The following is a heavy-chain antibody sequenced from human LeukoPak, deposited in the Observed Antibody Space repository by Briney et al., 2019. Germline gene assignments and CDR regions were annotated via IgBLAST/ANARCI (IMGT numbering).Heavy chain of an antibody. J-gene: IGHJ4*02. CDR1: GFTFDDYG. Sequence: GGSLRLSCAASGFTFDDYGMSWVRQAPGKGLEWVSGINWNGGSTGYADSVKGRFTISRDSAKNSLYLQMNSLRAEDTALYYCARGGYYDSSGYAYFDYWGQGTLVTVSS. CDR2: INWNGGST. CDR3: ARGGYYDSSGYAYFDY. V-gene: IGHV3-20*04. D-gene: IGHD3-22*01.